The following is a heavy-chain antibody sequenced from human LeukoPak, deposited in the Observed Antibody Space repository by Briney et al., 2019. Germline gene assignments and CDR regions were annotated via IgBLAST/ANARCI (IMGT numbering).Heavy chain of an antibody. CDR3: ARTAGSRSGYYYDY. Sequence: ASVKVSCKVSGYTLTELSMHWVRQAPGKGLEWMGGFDPEDGETIYAQKFQGRVTMTRDTSTSTVYMELSSLRSEDTAVYYCARTAGSRSGYYYDYWGQGTLVTVSS. J-gene: IGHJ4*02. V-gene: IGHV1-24*01. CDR1: GYTLTELS. CDR2: FDPEDGET. D-gene: IGHD3-22*01.